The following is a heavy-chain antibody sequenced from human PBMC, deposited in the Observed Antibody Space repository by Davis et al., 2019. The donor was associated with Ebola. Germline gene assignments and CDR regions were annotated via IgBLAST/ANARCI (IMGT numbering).Heavy chain of an antibody. J-gene: IGHJ4*02. V-gene: IGHV4-4*02. CDR3: ARAGDFWSGWSQ. D-gene: IGHD3-3*01. Sequence: MPSETLSLTCAVSGDSISSSNWWRWVRQPPGKGLEWIGEISQSGSTNYNPSLKSRVTISVDTSKNQFSLKLSSVTAADTAVYYCARAGDFWSGWSQWGQGTLVTVSS. CDR2: ISQSGST. CDR1: GDSISSSNW.